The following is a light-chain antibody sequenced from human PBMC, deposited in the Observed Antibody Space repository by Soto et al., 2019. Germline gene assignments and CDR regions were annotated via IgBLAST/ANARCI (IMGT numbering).Light chain of an antibody. J-gene: IGLJ1*01. CDR2: DVS. CDR1: SSDGGGYNY. V-gene: IGLV2-14*01. CDR3: SSHSSSSTLV. Sequence: YLLTQPGSVSGSPGQSITTSCTGTSSDGGGYNYVSWYQQHPGKAPKLRIYDVSNRPSGVSNRFSGSKSGNTASLTISGLQAEHEAAYDLSSHSSSSTLVFGTGTTVTV.